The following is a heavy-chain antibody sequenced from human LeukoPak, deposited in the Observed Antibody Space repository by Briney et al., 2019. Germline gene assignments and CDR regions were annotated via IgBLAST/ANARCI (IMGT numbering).Heavy chain of an antibody. CDR3: ARRQVFYYDSSGSFLMSSQGWPSSKTPNWFDP. CDR1: GGSFSGYY. D-gene: IGHD3-22*01. CDR2: INHSGST. Sequence: SETLSLTCAVYGGSFSGYYWRWIRQPPGKGREWIVEINHSGSTNYNPFLERRVTILEETPKNQFSLKLSSMTAADTAVYYCARRQVFYYDSSGSFLMSSQGWPSSKTPNWFDPWGQGTLVTVSS. J-gene: IGHJ5*02. V-gene: IGHV4-34*01.